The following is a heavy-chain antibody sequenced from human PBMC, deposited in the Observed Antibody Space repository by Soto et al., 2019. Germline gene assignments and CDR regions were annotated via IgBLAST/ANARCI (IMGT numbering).Heavy chain of an antibody. Sequence: EVQLLESGGGLVQPGGSLRLSCAASGFTFSSYAMSWVRQAPGKGLEWVSAISGSGGSTYYADSVKGRFTISGDNSKNTLHLQMNSLRAEDTAVYYCAKDSGSYYYYYYGMVVWGQETTVTVSS. CDR3: AKDSGSYYYYYYGMVV. CDR1: GFTFSSYA. V-gene: IGHV3-23*01. D-gene: IGHD1-26*01. CDR2: ISGSGGST. J-gene: IGHJ6*02.